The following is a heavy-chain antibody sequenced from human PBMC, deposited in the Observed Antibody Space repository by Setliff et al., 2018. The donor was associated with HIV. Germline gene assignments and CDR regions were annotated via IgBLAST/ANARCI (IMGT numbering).Heavy chain of an antibody. J-gene: IGHJ4*02. CDR2: IKSETDGGTT. V-gene: IGHV3-15*01. Sequence: PGGSLRLSCAASGFTFSNAWMSWVRQAPGKGLVWLGHIKSETDGGTTDYAAPVKGRLTISRDDSKNTVYLHMNSLETEDTAVYYCLGWFIRGQGTLVTVSS. CDR1: GFTFSNAW. CDR3: LGWFI. D-gene: IGHD6-19*01.